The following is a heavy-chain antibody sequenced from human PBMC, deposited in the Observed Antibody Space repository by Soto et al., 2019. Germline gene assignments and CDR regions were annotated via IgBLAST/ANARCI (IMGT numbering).Heavy chain of an antibody. J-gene: IGHJ6*02. D-gene: IGHD2-8*01. V-gene: IGHV1-8*01. CDR2: MNPNSGNT. CDR1: GYTFTSYD. CDR3: ARGTPLLIVLMVYAHYGMDV. Sequence: QVQLVQSGAEVKKPGASVKVSCKASGYTFTSYDINWVRQATGQGLEWMGWMNPNSGNTGYAQKFQGRVTMTRNTSISTAYMEPSSLRSEDTAVYYCARGTPLLIVLMVYAHYGMDVWGQGTTVTVSS.